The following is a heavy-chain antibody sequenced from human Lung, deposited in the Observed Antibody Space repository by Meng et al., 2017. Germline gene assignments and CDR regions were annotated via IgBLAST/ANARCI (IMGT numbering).Heavy chain of an antibody. D-gene: IGHD4-11*01. CDR2: INHSGST. CDR3: ARGPTTMAHDFDY. J-gene: IGHJ4*02. Sequence: QVQLQQWGAGLVEPSVTLSLSCVVSGGSVSDYYWSWIRQPPGKGLEWIGEINHSGSTNYNPSLESRATISVDTSQNNLSLKLSSVTAADSAVYYCARGPTTMAHDFDYWGQGTLVTVSS. CDR1: GGSVSDYY. V-gene: IGHV4-34*01.